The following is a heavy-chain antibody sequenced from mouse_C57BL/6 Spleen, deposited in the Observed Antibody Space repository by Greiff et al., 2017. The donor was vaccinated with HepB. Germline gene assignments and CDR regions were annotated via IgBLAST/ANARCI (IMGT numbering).Heavy chain of an antibody. V-gene: IGHV1-50*01. D-gene: IGHD1-1*01. CDR1: GYTFTSYW. Sequence: QVQLQQPGAELVKPGASVKLSCKASGYTFTSYWMQWVKQRPGQGLEWIGEIDPSDSYTNYNQKFKGKATLTVDTSSSTAYMQLSSLTSEDSAVYYCARRYFGYFDVWGTGTTVTVSS. CDR2: IDPSDSYT. CDR3: ARRYFGYFDV. J-gene: IGHJ1*03.